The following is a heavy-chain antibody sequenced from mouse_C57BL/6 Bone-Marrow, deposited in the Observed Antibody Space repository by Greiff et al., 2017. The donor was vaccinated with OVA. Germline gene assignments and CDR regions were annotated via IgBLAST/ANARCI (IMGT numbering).Heavy chain of an antibody. CDR2: IDPSDSET. CDR1: GYTFTSYW. Sequence: QVQLQQPGAELVRPGSSVKLSCKASGYTFTSYWMHLVKQRPIQGLEWIGNIDPSDSETHYNQKFKDKATLTVDKSSSTAYMQLSSLTSEDSAVYYCAYYSNYGFAYWGQGTLVTVSA. CDR3: AYYSNYGFAY. V-gene: IGHV1-52*01. D-gene: IGHD2-5*01. J-gene: IGHJ3*01.